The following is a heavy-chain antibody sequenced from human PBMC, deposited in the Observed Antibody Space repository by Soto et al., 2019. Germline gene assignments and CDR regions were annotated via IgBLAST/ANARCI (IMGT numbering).Heavy chain of an antibody. CDR1: GYTFTGYY. CDR2: INPNSGGT. V-gene: IGHV1-2*04. J-gene: IGHJ4*02. Sequence: ASVKVSCKASGYTFTGYYMHWVRQAPGQGLEWMGWINPNSGGTNYAQKFQGWVTMTRDTSISTAYMELSRLRSDDTAVYYCARGGVGYEFWSGYLPPYYFDYWGQGTLVTVSS. CDR3: ARGGVGYEFWSGYLPPYYFDY. D-gene: IGHD3-3*01.